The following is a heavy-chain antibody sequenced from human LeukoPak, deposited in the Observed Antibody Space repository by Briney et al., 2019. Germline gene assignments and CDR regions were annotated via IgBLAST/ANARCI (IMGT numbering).Heavy chain of an antibody. CDR2: IKQDGSEK. Sequence: GGSLGLSCAASGFTFSSYWVSWVRQAPGKGLEWVANIKQDGSEKYYVDSVKGRFTISRDNAKNSLYLQMNSLRAEDTAVYYCARDYRRGKLPHGPDYWGQGTLVTVSS. V-gene: IGHV3-7*01. J-gene: IGHJ4*02. D-gene: IGHD1-7*01. CDR3: ARDYRRGKLPHGPDY. CDR1: GFTFSSYW.